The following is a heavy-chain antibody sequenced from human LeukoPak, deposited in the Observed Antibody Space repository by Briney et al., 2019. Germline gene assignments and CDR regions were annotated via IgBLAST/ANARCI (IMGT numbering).Heavy chain of an antibody. CDR1: GYSFSRFY. J-gene: IGHJ4*02. Sequence: GGSLRLSCAASGYSFSRFYMSWVRQTPGKALEWVSYIPTSGIAVQYADSVRGRFTASRDDAMNSLHLQMDSLRVEDTAVYYCTRAEGLGPGAHFDQWGQGALVIVSS. V-gene: IGHV3-11*01. CDR3: TRAEGLGPGAHFDQ. CDR2: IPTSGIAV.